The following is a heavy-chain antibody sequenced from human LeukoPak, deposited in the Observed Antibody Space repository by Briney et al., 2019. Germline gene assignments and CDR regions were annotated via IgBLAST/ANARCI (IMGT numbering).Heavy chain of an antibody. J-gene: IGHJ4*02. CDR1: GFTFSDYN. CDR2: IGDSSSDI. D-gene: IGHD6-13*01. V-gene: IGHV3-21*06. Sequence: GGSLRLSCAASGFTFSDYNMNWVRQAPGKGLEWVSSIGDSSSDIYYADSVKGRFTISRDNAKNSLYLQMNSLRAEDTAVYYCARSYSSNWYGTFDYWGQGTVVTVSS. CDR3: ARSYSSNWYGTFDY.